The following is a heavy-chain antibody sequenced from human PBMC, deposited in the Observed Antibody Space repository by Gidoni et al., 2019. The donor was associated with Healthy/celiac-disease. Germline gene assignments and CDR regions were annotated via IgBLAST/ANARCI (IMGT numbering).Heavy chain of an antibody. Sequence: QVQLVESGGGVVQPGRSLRLSCAASGFTFSSYAMHWVRQAPGKGQEWVALMSHDGSNKYYADSVKGRFTISRDNSKNTLSLQMNSLRAEDTAVYYCARVQYQLLFMGAFDIWGQGTMVTVSS. J-gene: IGHJ3*02. V-gene: IGHV3-30*04. CDR3: ARVQYQLLFMGAFDI. CDR1: GFTFSSYA. D-gene: IGHD2-2*01. CDR2: MSHDGSNK.